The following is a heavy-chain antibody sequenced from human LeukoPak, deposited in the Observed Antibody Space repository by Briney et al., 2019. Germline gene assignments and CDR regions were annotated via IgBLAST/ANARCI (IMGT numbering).Heavy chain of an antibody. CDR2: ISSSGSTI. CDR1: GFTFSSYE. CDR3: ARIATMGAFDI. J-gene: IGHJ3*02. D-gene: IGHD5-12*01. Sequence: GGSLRLSCAASGFTFSSYEMNWVRQAPGKGLEWVSYISSSGSTIYYADSVKGRFTISRDNAKNSLYLQMNSLRAEDTAVYYCARIATMGAFDIWGQGTMVTVSS. V-gene: IGHV3-48*03.